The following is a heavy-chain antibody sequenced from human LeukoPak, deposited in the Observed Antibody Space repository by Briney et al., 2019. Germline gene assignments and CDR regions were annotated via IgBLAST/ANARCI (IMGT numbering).Heavy chain of an antibody. J-gene: IGHJ1*01. D-gene: IGHD3-22*01. CDR1: GFTFSSYE. V-gene: IGHV3-21*01. CDR2: ISSSSSYI. Sequence: GGSLRLSCAASGFTFSSYEMNWVRHAPGKRLEWVSSISSSSSYIYYADSVKGRFTISRDNAKNSLYLQMNSLRAEDTAVYYCACAPLSGRLLNLSLYFQHWGQGTLATVSS. CDR3: ACAPLSGRLLNLSLYFQH.